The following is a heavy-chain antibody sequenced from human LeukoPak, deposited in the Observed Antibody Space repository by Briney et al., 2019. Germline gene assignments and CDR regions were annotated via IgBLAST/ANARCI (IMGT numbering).Heavy chain of an antibody. J-gene: IGHJ4*02. D-gene: IGHD6-19*01. CDR2: IYNSGST. CDR3: ARRGTGWHFIDY. Sequence: SETLSLTCPVSGGSISSSKYFRGWIRQSPGKGMEWIGSIYNSGSTYYNPSLKSRVTISEDTSKNQFSLKLSSVTAADTAANYWARRGTGWHFIDYWGQGTLVTVSS. V-gene: IGHV4-39*01. CDR1: GGSISSSKYF.